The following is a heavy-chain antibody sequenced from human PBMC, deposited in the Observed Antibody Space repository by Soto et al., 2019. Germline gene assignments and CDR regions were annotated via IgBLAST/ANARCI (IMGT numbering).Heavy chain of an antibody. Sequence: QVQLVQSGAEVKKPGASVKVSCKASGYTFTNYDINWFRQATGQGLEWMGWMNPNNGNTGYAQNFQGRVTMTRSTSISTAYMELSSLRSEDTAVYYCAKGPRNWGVVYWGQGTLVTVSS. D-gene: IGHD7-27*01. CDR2: MNPNNGNT. J-gene: IGHJ4*02. CDR1: GYTFTNYD. V-gene: IGHV1-8*01. CDR3: AKGPRNWGVVY.